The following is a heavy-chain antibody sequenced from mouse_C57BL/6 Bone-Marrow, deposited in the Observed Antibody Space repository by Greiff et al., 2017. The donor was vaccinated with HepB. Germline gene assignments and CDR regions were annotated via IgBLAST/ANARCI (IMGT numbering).Heavy chain of an antibody. J-gene: IGHJ2*01. Sequence: VQLQQSGAELARPGASVKLSCKASGYTFTSYGISWVKQRTGQGLEWIGEIYPRSGNTYYNEKFKGKATLTADKSSSTAYMELRSLTSEDSAVYFCARGRYIGLPFDYWGQGTTLTVSS. CDR3: ARGRYIGLPFDY. CDR1: GYTFTSYG. CDR2: IYPRSGNT. V-gene: IGHV1-81*01. D-gene: IGHD1-3*01.